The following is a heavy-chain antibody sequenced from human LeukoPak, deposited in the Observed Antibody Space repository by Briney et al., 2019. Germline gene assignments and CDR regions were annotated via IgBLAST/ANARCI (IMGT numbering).Heavy chain of an antibody. V-gene: IGHV3-7*01. Sequence: GGSLRLSCATSGFTFSSYWMNWVRQAPGKGLEWVANIKPDGSDKYYVDPVKGRFTISRDNAKNSLYLQMNSLRAEDTAVYYCARELVRGGQGTLVTVSS. CDR1: GFTFSSYW. D-gene: IGHD6-6*01. J-gene: IGHJ4*02. CDR2: IKPDGSDK. CDR3: ARELVR.